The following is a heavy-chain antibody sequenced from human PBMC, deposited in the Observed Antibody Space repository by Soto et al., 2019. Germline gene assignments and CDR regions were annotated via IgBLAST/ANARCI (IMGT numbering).Heavy chain of an antibody. Sequence: WETLYLPCTVSGGSISRYYWSWIRQPPGKGLEWIGYIYYSGSTNYNPSLKSRVTISVDTSKNQFSLKLSSVTAADTAVYYCARGWGYNDYWGQGTLVTVSS. V-gene: IGHV4-59*01. CDR1: GGSISRYY. J-gene: IGHJ4*02. CDR3: ARGWGYNDY. CDR2: IYYSGST. D-gene: IGHD5-12*01.